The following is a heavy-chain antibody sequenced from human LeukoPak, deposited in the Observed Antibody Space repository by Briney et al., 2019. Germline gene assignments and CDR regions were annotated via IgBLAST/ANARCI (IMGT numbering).Heavy chain of an antibody. J-gene: IGHJ4*02. Sequence: ASMKVSCKASGYTFSGYYMHWVRQAPGQGLEWVGWIKPNSGGTNYAQKLQGRVNITRDTPINTAYMELCRLTSDDTAVYYCALSEGVLLPLYWGQGTLLIVS. CDR1: GYTFSGYY. CDR3: ALSEGVLLPLY. CDR2: IKPNSGGT. D-gene: IGHD5-12*01. V-gene: IGHV1-2*02.